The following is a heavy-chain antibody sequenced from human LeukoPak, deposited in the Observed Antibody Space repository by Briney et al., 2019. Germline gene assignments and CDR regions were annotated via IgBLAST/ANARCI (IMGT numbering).Heavy chain of an antibody. D-gene: IGHD2-2*01. Sequence: GGSLRLSCAASGFTFSSYAMHWVRQAPGKGLEWVSAVGGSTGGTYYADSVKGRFTISRDNSKDTLNLQMNSLRAEDTAVYYCAKEAFAVVPAAKSDYWGQGTLVTVSP. V-gene: IGHV3-23*01. J-gene: IGHJ4*02. CDR2: VGGSTGGT. CDR3: AKEAFAVVPAAKSDY. CDR1: GFTFSSYA.